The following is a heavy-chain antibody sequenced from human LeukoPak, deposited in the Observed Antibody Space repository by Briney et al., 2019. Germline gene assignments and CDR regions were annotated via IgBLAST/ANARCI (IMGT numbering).Heavy chain of an antibody. Sequence: SETLSLTCTVSGGSISSSSYYWSWIRQPPGKGLEWIGYIYYSGSTNYNPSLKSRVTISVDTSKNQFSLKLSSVTAADTAVYYCASTDSGPVYPPGAFDIWGQGTMVTVSS. J-gene: IGHJ3*02. CDR2: IYYSGST. CDR1: GGSISSSSYY. CDR3: ASTDSGPVYPPGAFDI. V-gene: IGHV4-61*01. D-gene: IGHD1-14*01.